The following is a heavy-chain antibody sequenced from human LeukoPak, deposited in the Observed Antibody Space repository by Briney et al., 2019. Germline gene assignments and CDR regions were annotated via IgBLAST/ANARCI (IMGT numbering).Heavy chain of an antibody. Sequence: GESLKISCKGSGYSFTSYWIGWVRQMPGKGLEWMGIIYPGDSDTRYSPSFQGQVTISADKSISTAYLQWSSLKASDTAMYYCARHSYYYGSGSYYNFRYNWFDPWGQGTLVTVSS. D-gene: IGHD3-10*01. CDR2: IYPGDSDT. CDR1: GYSFTSYW. J-gene: IGHJ5*02. CDR3: ARHSYYYGSGSYYNFRYNWFDP. V-gene: IGHV5-51*01.